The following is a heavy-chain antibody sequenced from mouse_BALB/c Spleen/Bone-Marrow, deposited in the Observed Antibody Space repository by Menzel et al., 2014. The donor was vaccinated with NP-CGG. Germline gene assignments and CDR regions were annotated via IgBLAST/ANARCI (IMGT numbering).Heavy chain of an antibody. Sequence: VQLQQSGAELVKPGASVKLSCTASGFNIKDTYMHWVKQRPEQGLEWIGRIDPANGNTKYDPKFQGKATITADTSSNTAYLQLSSLTSEDTAVYYCAGLRPRSEFAYWGQGTLVTVS. CDR3: AGLRPRSEFAY. V-gene: IGHV14-3*02. CDR2: IDPANGNT. J-gene: IGHJ3*01. CDR1: GFNIKDTY. D-gene: IGHD2-4*01.